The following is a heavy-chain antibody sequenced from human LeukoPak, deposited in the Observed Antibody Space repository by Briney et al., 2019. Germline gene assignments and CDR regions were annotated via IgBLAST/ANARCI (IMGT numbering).Heavy chain of an antibody. Sequence: EASMKVSCKASGYTFSSYDISWVRQAPGQGLEWMGWISAYNGNTNYAQKLQGRVTMTTDTSTSTAYMELRSLRSDDTAVYYCARVRPPVRGVIIFSQDYYYGMDVWGQGTTVTVSS. V-gene: IGHV1-18*01. CDR2: ISAYNGNT. J-gene: IGHJ6*02. CDR1: GYTFSSYD. CDR3: ARVRPPVRGVIIFSQDYYYGMDV. D-gene: IGHD3-10*01.